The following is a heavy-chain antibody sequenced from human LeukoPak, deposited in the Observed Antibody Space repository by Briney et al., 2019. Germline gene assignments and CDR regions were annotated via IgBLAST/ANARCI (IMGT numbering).Heavy chain of an antibody. CDR3: ARNEGLLTMAAFWVSAFDI. Sequence: GGSLRLSCAASGFTFCNYGMRWVRHVPGKGLEWVSSINGNGGSTAYADSVKGRFTISRDNAKNSLYLQMNSLRAEDSAVYYCARNEGLLTMAAFWVSAFDIWGQGTMVTVSS. CDR2: INGNGGST. D-gene: IGHD1-26*01. J-gene: IGHJ3*02. V-gene: IGHV3-20*04. CDR1: GFTFCNYG.